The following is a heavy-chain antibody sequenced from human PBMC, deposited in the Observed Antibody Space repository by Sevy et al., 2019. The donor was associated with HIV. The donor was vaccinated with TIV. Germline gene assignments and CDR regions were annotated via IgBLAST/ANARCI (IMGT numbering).Heavy chain of an antibody. CDR2: IGSGFNI. Sequence: GGSLRLSCELSGSTFSGHHLNWVRQAPGKGLEWVAYIGSGFNIYYTHSVRGRVTISRDNARNSLFLQMDSLRAEDTAVYYCATDQDWAFDNWGQGTLVTVSS. CDR3: ATDQDWAFDN. D-gene: IGHD3-9*01. CDR1: GSTFSGHH. V-gene: IGHV3-48*01. J-gene: IGHJ4*02.